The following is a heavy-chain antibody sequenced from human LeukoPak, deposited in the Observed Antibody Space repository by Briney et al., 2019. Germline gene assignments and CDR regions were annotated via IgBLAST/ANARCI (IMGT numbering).Heavy chain of an antibody. CDR3: ARGGGTVAPAPWVPFAY. J-gene: IGHJ4*02. D-gene: IGHD4-11*01. V-gene: IGHV1-2*02. CDR1: GYTFTGNY. Sequence: ASVKVSCKASGYTFTGNYMHWVRQAPGQGLEFMGYIDPNSGGTYYIQKFQGRVTMTRDMSINTAYVELSSLTSDDTAVYYCARGGGTVAPAPWVPFAYWGQGTLVTVSS. CDR2: IDPNSGGT.